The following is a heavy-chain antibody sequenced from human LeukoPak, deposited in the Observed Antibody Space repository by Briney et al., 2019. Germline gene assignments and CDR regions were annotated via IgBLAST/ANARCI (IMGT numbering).Heavy chain of an antibody. V-gene: IGHV4-39*07. CDR3: ARDSYYYDSSGYYWFDP. CDR1: GGSISSSSYY. CDR2: IYYSGST. J-gene: IGHJ5*02. D-gene: IGHD3-22*01. Sequence: SETPSLTCTVSGGSISSSSYYWGWIRQPPGKGLEWIGSIYYSGSTYYNPSLKSRVTISVDTSKNQFSLKLSSVTAADTAVYYCARDSYYYDSSGYYWFDPWGQGTLVTVSS.